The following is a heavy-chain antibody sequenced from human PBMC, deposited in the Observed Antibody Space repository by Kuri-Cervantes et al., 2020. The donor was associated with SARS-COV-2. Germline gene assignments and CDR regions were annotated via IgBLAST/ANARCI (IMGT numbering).Heavy chain of an antibody. J-gene: IGHJ4*02. Sequence: GGSLRLSCAASGFIFSSHSMNWVRQAPGKGLEWVANIKQDGSEKYYVDSVKGRFTISRDNAKNSLYLQMNSLRAEDTAVYYCARGLSRKPFDYWGQGTLVTVSS. CDR3: ARGLSRKPFDY. CDR2: IKQDGSEK. CDR1: GFIFSSHS. V-gene: IGHV3-7*01.